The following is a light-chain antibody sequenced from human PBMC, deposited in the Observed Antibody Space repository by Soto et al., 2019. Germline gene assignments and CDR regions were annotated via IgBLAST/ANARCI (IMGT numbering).Light chain of an antibody. CDR2: EVS. CDR3: SSYTGSSTPYV. V-gene: IGLV2-14*01. Sequence: QYALTQPASVSGSPGQSITISCTGTSSDVGGYNYVSWYQQHPGKAPKLMIYEVSNRPSGVSNRFSGSKSGNTASLTISGLQAEDEDDYYCSSYTGSSTPYVFGTGTKVTVL. CDR1: SSDVGGYNY. J-gene: IGLJ1*01.